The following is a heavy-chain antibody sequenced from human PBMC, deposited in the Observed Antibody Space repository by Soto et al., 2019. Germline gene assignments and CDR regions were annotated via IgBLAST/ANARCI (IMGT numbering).Heavy chain of an antibody. CDR1: GYTFTSYA. CDR3: ALAGDRSSCAY. CDR2: INAGNGNT. J-gene: IGHJ4*02. Sequence: ASVKVSCKASGYTFTSYAMHWVPQAPGQRLEWMGWINAGNGNTKYSQKFQGRVTITRDTSASTAYMELSSLRSEDTAVYYCALAGDRSSCAYWGQGTLVTVAS. D-gene: IGHD6-13*01. V-gene: IGHV1-3*01.